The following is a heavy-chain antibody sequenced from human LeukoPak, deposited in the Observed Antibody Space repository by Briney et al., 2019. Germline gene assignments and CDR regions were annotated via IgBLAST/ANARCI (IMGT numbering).Heavy chain of an antibody. V-gene: IGHV4-39*01. CDR3: ARLGGGSYLKNYFDG. Sequence: SETLSLTCAVSGGSFSSSSYYWGWIRQPPGKGLEWIVSIYYSGSNYSNPSLKSLVTISVDTSKNQFSLRLSSVTAADTAVYYCARLGGGSYLKNYFDGWRQRTLVTVSA. CDR2: IYYSGSN. D-gene: IGHD1-26*01. CDR1: GGSFSSSSYY. J-gene: IGHJ4*02.